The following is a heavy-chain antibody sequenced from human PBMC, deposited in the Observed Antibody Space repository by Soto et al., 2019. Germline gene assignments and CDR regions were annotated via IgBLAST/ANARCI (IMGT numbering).Heavy chain of an antibody. CDR1: GGPISSSSYY. J-gene: IGHJ6*02. CDR2: IYYSGST. Sequence: PSETLSLTCTVSGGPISSSSYYWGWIRQPPGKGLEWIGSIYYSGSTNYNPSLKSRVTISVDTSKNQFSLKLSSVTAADTAVYYCALAKRIAAQYYYYYYGMDVWGQGTTVTVSS. CDR3: ALAKRIAAQYYYYYYGMDV. D-gene: IGHD6-13*01. V-gene: IGHV4-39*07.